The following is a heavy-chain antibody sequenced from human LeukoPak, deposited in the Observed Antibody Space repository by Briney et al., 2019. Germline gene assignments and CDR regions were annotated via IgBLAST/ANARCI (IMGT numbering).Heavy chain of an antibody. D-gene: IGHD3-22*01. CDR1: GFTFGDYA. V-gene: IGHV3-23*01. CDR3: AKAGADNSVYRHFDY. Sequence: GGSLRLSCTASGFTFGDYAMSWVRQAPGKGLEWVSLISDSGDKTYYADSVKGRFTISRDNSKNTLFLQLNSLRAEDTAVYYCAKAGADNSVYRHFDYWGQGTLVTVSS. J-gene: IGHJ4*02. CDR2: ISDSGDKT.